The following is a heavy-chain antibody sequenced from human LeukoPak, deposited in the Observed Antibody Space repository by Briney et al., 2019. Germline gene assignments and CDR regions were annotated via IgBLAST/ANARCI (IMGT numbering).Heavy chain of an antibody. V-gene: IGHV3-21*01. CDR1: GFTFSSYS. D-gene: IGHD3-22*01. CDR3: ARGNLNYYDSSGYYSIDY. J-gene: IGHJ4*02. CDR2: ISSSSSYI. Sequence: GGSLRLSCAASGFTFSSYSMDWVRQAPGKGLEWVSSISSSSSYIYYADSVKGRFTISRDNAKNSLYLQMNSLRAGDTAVYYCARGNLNYYDSSGYYSIDYWGQGTLVTVSS.